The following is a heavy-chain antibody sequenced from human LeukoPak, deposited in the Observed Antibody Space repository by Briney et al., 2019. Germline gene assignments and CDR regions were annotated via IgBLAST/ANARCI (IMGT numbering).Heavy chain of an antibody. D-gene: IGHD1-1*01. CDR3: ARGEERNFYYYYGMDV. J-gene: IGHJ6*02. V-gene: IGHV1-2*04. Sequence: PLASVKVSCKASGYSFTGYYIHWVRQAPGQGLEWMGWINPNSGGTSYVQKFQGWVTMTRDTSIGTAYMELNSLRSNDTAVYYCARGEERNFYYYYGMDVWGQGTTVTVSS. CDR1: GYSFTGYY. CDR2: INPNSGGT.